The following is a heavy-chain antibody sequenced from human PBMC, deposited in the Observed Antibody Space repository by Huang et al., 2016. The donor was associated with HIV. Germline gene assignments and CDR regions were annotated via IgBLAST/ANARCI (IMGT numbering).Heavy chain of an antibody. CDR1: GFSLSRYS. CDR3: ARDRFGWIQPTEPFYI. D-gene: IGHD5-18*01. J-gene: IGHJ3*02. Sequence: EEQLVESGGGLVKPGGSLRLSCAVSGFSLSRYSIHWVRQAPGKGLEWVSYMSSSSSTMQYADSVKGRFTISRDNAKNLLYLQMHSLRAEDSAIYYCARDRFGWIQPTEPFYIWGQGTLVSVSS. V-gene: IGHV3-48*01. CDR2: MSSSSSTM.